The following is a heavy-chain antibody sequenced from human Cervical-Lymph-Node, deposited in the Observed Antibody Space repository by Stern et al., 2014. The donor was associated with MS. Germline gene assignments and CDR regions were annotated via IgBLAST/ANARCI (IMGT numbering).Heavy chain of an antibody. V-gene: IGHV1-69*06. CDR2: IIPIFGSA. CDR3: ARDSERMTYLDY. Sequence: QVQLLQPGAEVKKPGSSVKVSCKASGGTFSSYAINWVRQAPGQGLEWMGGIIPIFGSANYAQKFQDRVTITAGKSTSTAYMELSSLRSEDTAVYYCARDSERMTYLDYWGQGTLVTVSS. CDR1: GGTFSSYA. D-gene: IGHD1-1*01. J-gene: IGHJ4*02.